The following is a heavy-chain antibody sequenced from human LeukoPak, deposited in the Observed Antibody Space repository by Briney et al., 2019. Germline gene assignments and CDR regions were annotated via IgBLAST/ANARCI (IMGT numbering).Heavy chain of an antibody. CDR1: GYTFTSYG. J-gene: IGHJ4*02. CDR3: ARDEIGVATIFWLDY. V-gene: IGHV1-18*01. CDR2: ISAYNGNT. Sequence: ASVKVSCKASGYTFTSYGISWVRQAPGQGLEWMGWISAYNGNTNYAQKLQGRVTMTTDTSTSTAYMELRSLRSDDTAIYYCARDEIGVATIFWLDYWGQGTLVTVSS. D-gene: IGHD5-12*01.